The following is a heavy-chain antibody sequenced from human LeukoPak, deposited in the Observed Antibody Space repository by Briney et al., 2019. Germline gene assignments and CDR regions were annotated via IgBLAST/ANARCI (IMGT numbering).Heavy chain of an antibody. CDR3: ARLRTDIVVVPAGSGLIDY. CDR2: ISSSSSYI. D-gene: IGHD2-2*01. CDR1: GFTFSSYS. V-gene: IGHV3-21*01. Sequence: GRSLRLSCAASGFTFSSYSMNWVRQAPGKGLEWVSSISSSSSYIYYADSVKGRFTISRDNAKNSLYLQMNSLRAEDTAVYYCARLRTDIVVVPAGSGLIDYWGQGTLVTVSS. J-gene: IGHJ4*02.